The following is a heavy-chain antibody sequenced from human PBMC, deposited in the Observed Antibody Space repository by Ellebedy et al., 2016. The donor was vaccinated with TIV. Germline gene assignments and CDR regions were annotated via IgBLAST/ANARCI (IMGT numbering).Heavy chain of an antibody. J-gene: IGHJ4*02. D-gene: IGHD3-3*01. CDR1: GYTFTSYG. V-gene: IGHV1-18*01. CDR2: ISAYNGNT. CDR3: ARGLTIFGPWDY. Sequence: ASVKVSXXASGYTFTSYGISWVRQAPGQGLEWMGWISAYNGNTNYAQKLQGRVTMTTDTSTSTAYMELRSLRSDDTAVYYCARGLTIFGPWDYWGQGTLVTVSS.